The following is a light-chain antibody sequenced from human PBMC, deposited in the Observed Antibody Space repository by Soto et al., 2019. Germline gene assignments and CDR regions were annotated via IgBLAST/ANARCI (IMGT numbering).Light chain of an antibody. CDR1: SSDVGGYNY. CDR3: SSYAGSHNYV. CDR2: EVS. Sequence: QSALAQPPSASGSPGQSVTISCTETSSDVGGYNYVSWYQQHPGKAPQLMIYEVSKQPSGVPDRFSGSKSGNTASLTVSGLQAEDEADYYCSSYAGSHNYVFGTGTKVTVL. V-gene: IGLV2-8*01. J-gene: IGLJ1*01.